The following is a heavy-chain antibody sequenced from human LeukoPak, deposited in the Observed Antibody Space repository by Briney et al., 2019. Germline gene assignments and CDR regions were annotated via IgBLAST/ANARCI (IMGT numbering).Heavy chain of an antibody. J-gene: IGHJ1*01. D-gene: IGHD6-13*01. V-gene: IGHV3-30*02. CDR3: AKDVGSSWFKYFQH. CDR2: IRYDGSNK. CDR1: GFTFSSYG. Sequence: PGGSLRLSCAASGFTFSSYGMHWVRQAPGKGLEWVAFIRYDGSNKYYADSVKGRFTISRDNSKNTLYLQMNSLRAEDTAVYYCAKDVGSSWFKYFQHWGQGTLVTVSS.